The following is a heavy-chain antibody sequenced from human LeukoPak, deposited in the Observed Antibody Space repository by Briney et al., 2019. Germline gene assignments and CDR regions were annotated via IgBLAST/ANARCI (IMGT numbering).Heavy chain of an antibody. D-gene: IGHD1-1*01. CDR1: GGSISSSSYY. CDR2: IYYIVST. J-gene: IGHJ4*02. CDR3: ARVPGEGLERRSYFDY. V-gene: IGHV4-39*07. Sequence: SETLSLTCAVSGGSISSSSYYWGWIRQPPGKGLEWIGSIYYIVSTYYNPSLKSRVTISVDTSKNQFSLKLSSVTAADTAVYYCARVPGEGLERRSYFDYWGQGTLVTVSS.